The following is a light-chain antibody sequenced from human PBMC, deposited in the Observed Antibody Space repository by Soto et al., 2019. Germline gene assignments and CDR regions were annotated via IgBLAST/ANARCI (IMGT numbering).Light chain of an antibody. CDR1: QDSNTY. CDR2: DAS. CDR3: QYYDSLLLT. J-gene: IGKJ4*01. V-gene: IGKV1-33*01. Sequence: DMPMTQSPSSLSASVRDIVTITCQATQDSNTYLNWYQQKPGKVPKLLIYDASKLETGVPSRFSGGGSGTDFTHTVTIMQPELLATYFCQYYDSLLLTFGGGPKVEL.